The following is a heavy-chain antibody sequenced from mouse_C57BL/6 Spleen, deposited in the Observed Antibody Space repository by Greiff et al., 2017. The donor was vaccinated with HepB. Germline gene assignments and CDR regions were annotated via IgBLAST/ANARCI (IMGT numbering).Heavy chain of an antibody. Sequence: EVQVVESGGGLVKPGGSLKLSCAASGFTFSDYGMHWVRQAPEKGLEWVAYISSGSSTIYYADTVKGRFTISRDNAKNTLFLQMTSLRSEDTAMYYCARSEVPSVVATDFDVWGTGTTVTVSS. V-gene: IGHV5-17*01. J-gene: IGHJ1*03. CDR1: GFTFSDYG. CDR2: ISSGSSTI. CDR3: ARSEVPSVVATDFDV. D-gene: IGHD1-1*01.